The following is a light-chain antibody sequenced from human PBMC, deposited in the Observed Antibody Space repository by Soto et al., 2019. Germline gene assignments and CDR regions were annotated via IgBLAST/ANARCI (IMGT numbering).Light chain of an antibody. Sequence: EIVLTQSPGTLTLSPGERATLSCRASQSVSNNYLAWYQQKPGQAPRLLIYGASSRATDIPDRFSGSGSGTDFTLTISRLEPEDFAVYYCQQYGNSAWTFGQGTKVDIK. V-gene: IGKV3-20*01. J-gene: IGKJ1*01. CDR3: QQYGNSAWT. CDR2: GAS. CDR1: QSVSNNY.